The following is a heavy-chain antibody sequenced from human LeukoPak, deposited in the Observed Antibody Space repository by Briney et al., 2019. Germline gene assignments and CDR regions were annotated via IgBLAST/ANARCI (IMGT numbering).Heavy chain of an antibody. CDR1: GGSISSSSYY. Sequence: TSETLSLTCTVSGGSISSSSYYWGWIRQPPGKGLEWTGSIYYSGSTYYNPSLKSRVTISVDTSKNQFSLKLSSVTAADTAVYYCARGVRIAAAGLYYLDYWGQGTLVTVSS. J-gene: IGHJ4*02. CDR2: IYYSGST. V-gene: IGHV4-39*01. D-gene: IGHD6-13*01. CDR3: ARGVRIAAAGLYYLDY.